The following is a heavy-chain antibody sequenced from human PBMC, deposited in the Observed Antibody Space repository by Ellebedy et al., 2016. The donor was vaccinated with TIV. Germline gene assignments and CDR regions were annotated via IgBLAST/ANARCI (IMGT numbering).Heavy chain of an antibody. CDR2: LNYGGAS. J-gene: IGHJ5*02. D-gene: IGHD1-1*01. CDR1: GDSISSTNYF. Sequence: MPSETLSLTCIVSGDSISSTNYFWGWIRQPPGKGLEWIGSLNYGGASYFDPSLKSRVTISVDTSKKWFSLRLSSVTAADTAVYYCARGRVQTRGHWFDPWGQGTLVTVSS. CDR3: ARGRVQTRGHWFDP. V-gene: IGHV4-39*07.